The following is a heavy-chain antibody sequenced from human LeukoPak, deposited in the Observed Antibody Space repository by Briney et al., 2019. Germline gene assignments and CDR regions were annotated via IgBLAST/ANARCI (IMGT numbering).Heavy chain of an antibody. CDR1: GGSINSYY. CDR3: ARGGSSSPLDY. V-gene: IGHV4-59*01. J-gene: IGHJ4*02. Sequence: SEILSLTCTVSGGSINSYYWSWIRQPPGKGLEWIGYIYYSGSTNYNSSVKSRVTISVDTSKNQFSLKLSSLTAADTAVYYCARGGSSSPLDYWGQGTLVTVSS. CDR2: IYYSGST. D-gene: IGHD6-6*01.